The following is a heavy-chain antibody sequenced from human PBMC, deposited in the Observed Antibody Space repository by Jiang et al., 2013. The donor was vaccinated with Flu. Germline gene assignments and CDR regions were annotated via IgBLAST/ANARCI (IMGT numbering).Heavy chain of an antibody. V-gene: IGHV3-72*01. J-gene: IGHJ4*02. Sequence: VQLLESGGGLVQPGGSLRLSCAASGFTFSDHYMDWARQAPGKGLEWVGRIRNKANSYTTEYAASVKGRFTISRDDSKNSLYLQMNSLKTEDTAVYYCARTYSSAWAYFDFWGQGTLVTVSS. CDR1: GFTFSDHY. CDR3: ARTYSSAWAYFDF. CDR2: IRNKANSYTT. D-gene: IGHD6-19*01.